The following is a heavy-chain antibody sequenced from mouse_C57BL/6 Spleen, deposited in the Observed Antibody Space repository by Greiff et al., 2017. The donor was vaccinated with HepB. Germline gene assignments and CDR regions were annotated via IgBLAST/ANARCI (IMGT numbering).Heavy chain of an antibody. J-gene: IGHJ1*03. V-gene: IGHV5-9*01. D-gene: IGHD1-1*01. CDR1: GFTFSSYT. CDR3: ARRGYYGSSYDWYFDV. Sequence: VQLVESGGGLVKPGGSLKLSCAASGFTFSSYTMSWVRQTPEKRLEWVATISGGGGNTYYPDSVKGRFTISRDNAKNTLYLQMSSLRSEDTALYYCARRGYYGSSYDWYFDVWGTGTTVTVSS. CDR2: ISGGGGNT.